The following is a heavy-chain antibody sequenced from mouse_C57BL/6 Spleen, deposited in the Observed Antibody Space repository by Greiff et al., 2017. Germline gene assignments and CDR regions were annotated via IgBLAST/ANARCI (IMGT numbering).Heavy chain of an antibody. V-gene: IGHV1-82*01. CDR1: GYAFSSSW. CDR3: ARFYGDDYYAMDY. D-gene: IGHD2-13*01. CDR2: IYPGDGDT. Sequence: LQESGPELVKPGASVKISCKASGYAFSSSWMNWVKQRPGKGLEWIGRIYPGDGDTNYNGKFKGKATLTADKSSSTAYMQLSSLTSEDSAVYFCARFYGDDYYAMDYWGQGTSVTVSS. J-gene: IGHJ4*01.